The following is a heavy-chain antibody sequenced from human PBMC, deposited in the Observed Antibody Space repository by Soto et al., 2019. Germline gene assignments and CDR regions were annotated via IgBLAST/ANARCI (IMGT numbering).Heavy chain of an antibody. CDR3: ARAYDSSMKDFDS. V-gene: IGHV3-30-3*01. J-gene: IGHJ4*02. CDR1: GFTFSSFA. D-gene: IGHD3-22*01. CDR2: ISYDGSNK. Sequence: QVQLVESGGGVVQPGRSLRLSCAASGFTFSSFAIHWVRQAPGKGLEWVSRISYDGSNKYYADSVKGRFTISRDNSKNSLYLQMNSLRAEDTAVYYCARAYDSSMKDFDSWGQGTLVTVSS.